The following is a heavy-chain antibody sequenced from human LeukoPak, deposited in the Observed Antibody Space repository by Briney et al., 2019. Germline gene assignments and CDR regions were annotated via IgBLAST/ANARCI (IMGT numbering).Heavy chain of an antibody. CDR2: INPNSGGT. Sequence: ASVKVSCKASGYTFTGYYMHWVRQAPGQGLEWMGWINPNSGGTNYAQKFQGRVTMTRDTSISTAYMELSSLRSEDMAVYYCAREDGDGYNSPDYNWFDPWGQGTLVTVSS. V-gene: IGHV1-2*02. J-gene: IGHJ5*02. CDR3: AREDGDGYNSPDYNWFDP. CDR1: GYTFTGYY. D-gene: IGHD5-24*01.